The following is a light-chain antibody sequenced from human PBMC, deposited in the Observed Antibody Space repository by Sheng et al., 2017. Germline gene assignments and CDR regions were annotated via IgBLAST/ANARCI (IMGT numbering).Light chain of an antibody. V-gene: IGKV3-15*01. Sequence: EIVMTQSPAILSVSPGDTATLSCRASQSVDSDLAWYQQKPGQAPRLLIYDVSTRATGVPARFSGSGSGTQFTFTISSPQSEDFAVYYCQQYNVWPVTFGQGTKVEI. CDR1: QSVDSD. CDR3: QQYNVWPVT. CDR2: DVS. J-gene: IGKJ1*01.